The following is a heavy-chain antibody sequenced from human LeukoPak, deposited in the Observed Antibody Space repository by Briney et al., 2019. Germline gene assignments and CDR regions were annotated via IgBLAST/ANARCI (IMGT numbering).Heavy chain of an antibody. V-gene: IGHV3-66*01. Sequence: GGTLRLSCAASGFSFSSYAMSWVRQAPGKGLEWVSVIYSGGTTYYADSVKGRFTISRDSSKNTLYLQMNSLRAEDTAVYYCAKDSSKTAFDYWGQGTLVTVSS. CDR3: AKDSSKTAFDY. J-gene: IGHJ4*02. CDR1: GFSFSSYA. CDR2: IYSGGTT.